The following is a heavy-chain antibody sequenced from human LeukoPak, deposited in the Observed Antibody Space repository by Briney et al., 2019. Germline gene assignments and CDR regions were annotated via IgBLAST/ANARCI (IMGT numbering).Heavy chain of an antibody. V-gene: IGHV4-4*07. J-gene: IGHJ5*02. CDR3: ASAFAGGAGYSSGWYDGFDP. CDR2: IYTSGST. CDR1: GGSISSYY. D-gene: IGHD6-19*01. Sequence: SETLSLTCTVSGGSISSYYWSWIRQPAGKGLEWIVRIYTSGSTNYNPSLKSRVTMSVDTTKNQYSLKLSSVTAADTAVYYCASAFAGGAGYSSGWYDGFDPWGQGTLVTVSS.